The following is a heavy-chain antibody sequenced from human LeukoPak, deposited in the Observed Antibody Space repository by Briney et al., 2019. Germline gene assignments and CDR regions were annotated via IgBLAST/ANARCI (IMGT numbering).Heavy chain of an antibody. CDR1: GFAFSSYA. CDR2: ISYDGSNK. J-gene: IGHJ4*02. V-gene: IGHV3-30-3*01. D-gene: IGHD6-13*01. Sequence: GGSLRLSRAASGFAFSSYAMHWVRQAPGKGLEWVAVISYDGSNKYYADSVKGRFTISRDNSKNTLYLQMNSLRAEDTAVYYCAREGWSSCLDYWGQGTLVTVSS. CDR3: AREGWSSCLDY.